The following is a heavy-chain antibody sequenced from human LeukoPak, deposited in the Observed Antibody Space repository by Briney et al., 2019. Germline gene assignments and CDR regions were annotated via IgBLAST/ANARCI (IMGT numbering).Heavy chain of an antibody. CDR1: GLSVADTY. V-gene: IGHV3-53*01. J-gene: IGHJ6*03. CDR3: AAGFRSEFIYFYLHV. Sequence: PGGSLRLSCAVSGLSVADTYMAWVRQAPGKGLEWVATLYIAGESYYADSVRGRFNISRDNSENTLNLQMTTVRDDDTAIYYCAAGFRSEFIYFYLHVWGKGTPVTVSS. CDR2: LYIAGES. D-gene: IGHD1-14*01.